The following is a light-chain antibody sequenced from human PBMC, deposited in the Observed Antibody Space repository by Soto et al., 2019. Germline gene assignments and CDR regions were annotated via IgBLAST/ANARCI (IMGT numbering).Light chain of an antibody. CDR1: QNINSN. CDR2: GAS. CDR3: QHYNNWWT. Sequence: EIVMTQSPPTLSASPGERATLSCRASQNINSNLAWYQQKPGQAPRLLIHGASTRAIGIPARFSGSGSGTEFTLTISGLQSEDFAAYYCQHYNNWWTFGQGTKVDIK. J-gene: IGKJ1*01. V-gene: IGKV3-15*01.